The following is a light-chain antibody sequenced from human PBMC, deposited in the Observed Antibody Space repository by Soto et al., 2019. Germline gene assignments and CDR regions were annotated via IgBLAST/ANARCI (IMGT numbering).Light chain of an antibody. Sequence: QSVLTQPPSVSGAPGQRVTISCTGSSSNIGAGYDVHWYQQLPGTAPKLLIYGNSNRPSGVPDRFSGSKSGTSASLAITGRQAEHEADYYCQPYDSSLGLGVFGTGTKVTVL. CDR2: GNS. V-gene: IGLV1-40*01. CDR1: SSNIGAGYD. CDR3: QPYDSSLGLGV. J-gene: IGLJ1*01.